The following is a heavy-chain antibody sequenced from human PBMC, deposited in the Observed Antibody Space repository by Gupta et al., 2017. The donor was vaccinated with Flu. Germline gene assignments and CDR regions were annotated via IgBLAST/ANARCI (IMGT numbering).Heavy chain of an antibody. CDR1: GFTFSSYA. CDR2: ISGSGGST. D-gene: IGHD3-9*01. CDR3: AKVSGTSLGYDILTGYYFSGMDV. Sequence: EVQLLESGGGLVQPGGSLRLSCAASGFTFSSYAMSWARQAPGKGLEWVSAISGSGGSTYYADSVKGRFTISRDNSKNTLYLQMNSRRAEDTAVYYCAKVSGTSLGYDILTGYYFSGMDVGGQGTTVTVSS. V-gene: IGHV3-23*01. J-gene: IGHJ6*02.